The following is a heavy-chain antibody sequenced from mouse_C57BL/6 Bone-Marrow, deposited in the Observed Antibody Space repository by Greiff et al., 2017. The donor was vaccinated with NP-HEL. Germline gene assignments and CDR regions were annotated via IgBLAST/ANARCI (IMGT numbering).Heavy chain of an antibody. Sequence: QVQLKQSGAELAKPGASVKLSCKASGYTFTSYWMHWVKQRPGQGLEWIGYINPSSGYTKYNQKFKDKATLPADKSSSTAYMQLSSLTYEDSAVYYCARRGDLALRRAGAMDYWGQGTSVTVSS. CDR2: INPSSGYT. D-gene: IGHD1-1*01. CDR3: ARRGDLALRRAGAMDY. V-gene: IGHV1-7*01. CDR1: GYTFTSYW. J-gene: IGHJ4*01.